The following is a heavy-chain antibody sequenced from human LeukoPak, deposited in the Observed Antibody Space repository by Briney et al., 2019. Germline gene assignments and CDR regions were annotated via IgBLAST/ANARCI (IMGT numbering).Heavy chain of an antibody. CDR2: INSDGRST. Sequence: GGSLRLSCAASGFTFSSYWMHWVRQAPGKGLVWVSRINSDGRSTSYADSVKGRFTISRDNAKNTLYLQMNSLRAEDTAVYYCARLLVRYCSGTSCHIAYGMDVWGQGTTVTVSS. D-gene: IGHD2-2*01. V-gene: IGHV3-74*01. CDR3: ARLLVRYCSGTSCHIAYGMDV. J-gene: IGHJ6*02. CDR1: GFTFSSYW.